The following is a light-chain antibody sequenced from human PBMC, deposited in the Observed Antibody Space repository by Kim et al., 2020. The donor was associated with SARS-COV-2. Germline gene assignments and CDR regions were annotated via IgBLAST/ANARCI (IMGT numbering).Light chain of an antibody. J-gene: IGKJ4*01. CDR1: QSLNNW. CDR2: DAS. CDR3: QQYEAFPLT. Sequence: GDGVPIPCRASQSLNNWLAWYQQKPGKAPKLLIYDASSLESGVPSRFSGSGSGTEFTLTITSLQPDDFATYYCQQYEAFPLTFGGGTKVDIK. V-gene: IGKV1-5*01.